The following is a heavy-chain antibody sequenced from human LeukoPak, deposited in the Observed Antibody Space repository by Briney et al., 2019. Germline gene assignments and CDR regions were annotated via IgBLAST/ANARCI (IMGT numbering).Heavy chain of an antibody. J-gene: IGHJ4*02. D-gene: IGHD3-10*01. CDR1: VFTFSSYS. Sequence: PGGSLRLSCAASVFTFSSYSMNWVRQAPGKGLEWVSSISSSSSYIYYADSVKGRFTISRDNAKNSLYLQMNSLRAEDTAVYYCAKSGSGNYYDRFDYWGQGTLITVSS. V-gene: IGHV3-21*04. CDR3: AKSGSGNYYDRFDY. CDR2: ISSSSSYI.